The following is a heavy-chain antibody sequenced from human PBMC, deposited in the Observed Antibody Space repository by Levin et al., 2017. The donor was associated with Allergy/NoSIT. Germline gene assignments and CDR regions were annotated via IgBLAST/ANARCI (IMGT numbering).Heavy chain of an antibody. CDR2: VSAYTGDT. CDR3: AGGLEIRTGEIDF. CDR1: GYSLTTLG. D-gene: IGHD1-7*01. V-gene: IGHV1-18*01. Sequence: ASVKVSCKASGYSLTTLGIIWVRQAPGQGLEWMGWVSAYTGDTDYAQNLQGRVTMTIDKPTTTAYMELRSLRSDDTAVYYCAGGLEIRTGEIDFWGQGTLVTVSS. J-gene: IGHJ4*02.